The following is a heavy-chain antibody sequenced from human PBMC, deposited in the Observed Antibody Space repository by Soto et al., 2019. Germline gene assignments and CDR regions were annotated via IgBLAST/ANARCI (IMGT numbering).Heavy chain of an antibody. CDR1: GGSIISGGYY. D-gene: IGHD1-1*01. CDR2: IYYSGST. CDR3: ARDQVERRPDGMDV. V-gene: IGHV4-31*03. J-gene: IGHJ6*02. Sequence: SETLSLTCTVSGGSIISGGYYCSCIRQHPGKGLEWIGYIYYSGSTYYNPSLKSRVTISVDTSKNQFSLKLSSVTAADTAVYYCARDQVERRPDGMDVWGQGTTVTVSS.